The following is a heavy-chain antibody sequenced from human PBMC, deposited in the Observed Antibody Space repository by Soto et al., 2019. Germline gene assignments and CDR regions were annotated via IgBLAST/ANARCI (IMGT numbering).Heavy chain of an antibody. J-gene: IGHJ5*02. CDR2: INPNSGGT. CDR3: LRIHSSSWYGGWFDP. V-gene: IGHV1-2*02. Sequence: QVQLVQSGAEVKKPGASVKVSCKASGYTFTGYYMHWVRQAPGQGLEWMGWINPNSGGTNYAQKFQGRVTMTRDTSISTAYMELSRLRSVDTAVYYCLRIHSSSWYGGWFDPWGQGTLVTVSS. D-gene: IGHD6-13*01. CDR1: GYTFTGYY.